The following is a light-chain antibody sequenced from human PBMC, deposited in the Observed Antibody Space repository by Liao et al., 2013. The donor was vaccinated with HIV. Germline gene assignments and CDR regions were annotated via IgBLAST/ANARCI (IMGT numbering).Light chain of an antibody. CDR2: YDN. CDR3: QAWDRGVI. V-gene: IGLV3-21*01. J-gene: IGLJ2*01. Sequence: SYDLTQPPSVSVAPGKTARITCGGNNIGSKSVHWYQQKPGQAPVVVIYYDNDRPSGIPERFSGSKSTNTATLTISRVEAGDEAAYYCQAWDRGVIFGGGTKVTVL. CDR1: NIGSKS.